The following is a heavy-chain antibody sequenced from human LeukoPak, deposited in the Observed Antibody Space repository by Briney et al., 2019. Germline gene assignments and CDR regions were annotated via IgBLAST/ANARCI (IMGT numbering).Heavy chain of an antibody. CDR1: GGSISSYY. CDR2: IYSSGST. Sequence: SQTLSLTCAVSGGSISSYYWSWIRQSPGKGLEWIGHIYSSGSTNYNPSLKSRVTISIDTSKNQFSLKLSSVTAADTALYYCARNYDNSGYTAFGYWGRGTLVTVSS. CDR3: ARNYDNSGYTAFGY. J-gene: IGHJ4*02. V-gene: IGHV4-59*01. D-gene: IGHD3-22*01.